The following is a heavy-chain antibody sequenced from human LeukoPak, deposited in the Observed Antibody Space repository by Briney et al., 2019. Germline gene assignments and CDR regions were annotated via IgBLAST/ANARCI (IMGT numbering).Heavy chain of an antibody. D-gene: IGHD3-16*02. CDR1: GFSFSSYS. Sequence: PGGSLRLSCAASGFSFSSYSMNWVRQAPGKGLEGVSSITTSSSYIYYADSVKGRFTISRDNAKNSLFLQMNSLRAEDTAVYYCAKDRTFGGVIVSVPDYWGQGTLVTVSS. V-gene: IGHV3-21*01. CDR3: AKDRTFGGVIVSVPDY. CDR2: ITTSSSYI. J-gene: IGHJ4*02.